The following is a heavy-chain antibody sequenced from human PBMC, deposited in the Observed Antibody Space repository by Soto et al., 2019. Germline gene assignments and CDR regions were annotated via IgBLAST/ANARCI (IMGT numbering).Heavy chain of an antibody. CDR2: ITGNGGST. D-gene: IGHD3-10*01. CDR1: GFTFSSYA. CDR3: AKNQGTMVSPWFDP. V-gene: IGHV3-23*01. Sequence: PGGSLRLSCAASGFTFSSYAMTWVRQAPGKGLEWVSGITGNGGSTYNADYVKGRFTISRDNSKNTLYLQMNSLRAEDTAVYYCAKNQGTMVSPWFDPWGQGTLVTVSS. J-gene: IGHJ5*02.